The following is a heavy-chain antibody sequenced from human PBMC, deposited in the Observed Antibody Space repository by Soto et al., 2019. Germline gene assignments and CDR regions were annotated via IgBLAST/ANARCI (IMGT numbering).Heavy chain of an antibody. D-gene: IGHD2-8*01. V-gene: IGHV1-2*04. J-gene: IGHJ6*02. CDR1: GYSFTDYH. Sequence: ASVKVSCKASGYSFTDYHIHWVRQAPGQGLEWLGRINPKSGGTSTAQKFQGWVTMTTDTSISTASMELTRLTSDDTAIYYCARGDSTDCSNGVCSFFYHHDTDVWG. CDR3: ARGDSTDCSNGVCSFFYHHDTDV. CDR2: INPKSGGT.